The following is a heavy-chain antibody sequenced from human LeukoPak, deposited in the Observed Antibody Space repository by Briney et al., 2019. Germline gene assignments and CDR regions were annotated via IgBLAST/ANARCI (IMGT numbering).Heavy chain of an antibody. CDR3: ATVSPDLVAAPRYHFDY. CDR1: GFSFSSHS. CDR2: ISSSSSYI. V-gene: IGHV3-21*01. J-gene: IGHJ4*02. D-gene: IGHD2-15*01. Sequence: GGSLRLSCAASGFSFSSHSMYWVRQAPGRGLEWVSSISSSSSYIYYADSVKGRFTISRDNAKSSLYLQINSLRAEDTAVYYCATVSPDLVAAPRYHFDYWGQGTLVTVSS.